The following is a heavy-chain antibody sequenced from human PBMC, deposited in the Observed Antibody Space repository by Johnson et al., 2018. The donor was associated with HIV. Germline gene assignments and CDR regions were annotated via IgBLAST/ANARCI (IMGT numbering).Heavy chain of an antibody. CDR3: ARSLSSSWYEGAFDI. V-gene: IGHV3-13*01. D-gene: IGHD6-13*01. J-gene: IGHJ3*02. CDR2: IGTAGDT. Sequence: MLLVESGGGVVQPGRYLRLSCAASGFTFSSYAMHWVRQAPGKGLEWVSAIGTAGDTYYPGSVKGRFTISRENAKNSLYLQMNSLRAGDTAVYYCARSLSSSWYEGAFDIWGQGTMVTVSS. CDR1: GFTFSSYA.